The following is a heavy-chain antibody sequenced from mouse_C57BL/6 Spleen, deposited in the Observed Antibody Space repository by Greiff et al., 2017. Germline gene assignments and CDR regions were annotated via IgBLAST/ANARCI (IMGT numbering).Heavy chain of an antibody. CDR3: ARERSYYFDY. Sequence: EVKLMESEGGLVQPGSSMKLSCTASGFTFSDYYMAWVRQVPEKGLEWVANINYDGSSTYYLDSLKSRFIISRDNAKNILYLQMSSLKSEDTATYYCARERSYYFDYWGQGTTLTVSS. D-gene: IGHD1-1*01. CDR2: INYDGSST. J-gene: IGHJ2*01. V-gene: IGHV5-16*01. CDR1: GFTFSDYY.